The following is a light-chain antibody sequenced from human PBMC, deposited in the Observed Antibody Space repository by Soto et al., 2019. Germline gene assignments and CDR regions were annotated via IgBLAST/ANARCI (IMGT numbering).Light chain of an antibody. CDR2: TIN. J-gene: IGLJ3*02. Sequence: QAVLPQPPSASGTPGQRVSISCSGSSSNIGSNTVNWYQQLPGAAPRLLIYTINQRPSGVPDRFSGSKSGTSASLAISGLQSEDEATYYCAAWDDGLNGWVFGGGTKLTVL. CDR3: AAWDDGLNGWV. V-gene: IGLV1-44*01. CDR1: SSNIGSNT.